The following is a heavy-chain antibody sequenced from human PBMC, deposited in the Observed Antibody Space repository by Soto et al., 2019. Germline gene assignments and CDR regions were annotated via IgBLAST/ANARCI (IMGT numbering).Heavy chain of an antibody. J-gene: IGHJ2*01. V-gene: IGHV3-7*01. CDR2: IKQDGNEE. Sequence: ESGGGLVQPGGSLRLSCAASGFTFSSYWMSWVRQAPGKGLEWVANIKQDGNEESYVDSVKGRFTISRDNTKNSLFLQMNRLRAEDTAVYYCASWGFIVATNWYFDLWGRGTLVTVSS. D-gene: IGHD5-12*01. CDR3: ASWGFIVATNWYFDL. CDR1: GFTFSSYW.